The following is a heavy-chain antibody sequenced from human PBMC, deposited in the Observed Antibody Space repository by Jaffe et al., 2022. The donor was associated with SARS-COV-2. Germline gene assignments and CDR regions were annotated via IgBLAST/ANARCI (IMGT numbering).Heavy chain of an antibody. V-gene: IGHV3-23*04. CDR2: IGAGGGST. CDR1: GFTFSSYA. D-gene: IGHD2-2*01. J-gene: IGHJ5*02. CDR3: AKVDAAFGLDP. Sequence: EVQLVESGGGLVQPGGSLRLSCAASGFTFSSYAMNWVRQAPGKGLEWVSGIGAGGGSTYYADSVKGRFTISRDNSKNTLYLQMNSLRAEDTAVYYCAKVDAAFGLDPWGQGTLVAVSS.